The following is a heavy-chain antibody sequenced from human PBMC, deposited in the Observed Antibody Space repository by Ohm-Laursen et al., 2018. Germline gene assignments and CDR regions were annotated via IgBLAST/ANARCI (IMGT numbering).Heavy chain of an antibody. D-gene: IGHD3-9*01. J-gene: IGHJ5*02. CDR1: GFTFSSYG. CDR2: IWYDGSNK. CDR3: ARDYDILTGPRGTNWFDP. V-gene: IGHV3-33*08. Sequence: SLRLSCAASGFTFSSYGMNWVRQAPGKGLEWVAVIWYDGSNKYYADSVKGRFTISRDNSKNTLYLQMNSLRAEDTAVYYCARDYDILTGPRGTNWFDPWGQGTLVTVSS.